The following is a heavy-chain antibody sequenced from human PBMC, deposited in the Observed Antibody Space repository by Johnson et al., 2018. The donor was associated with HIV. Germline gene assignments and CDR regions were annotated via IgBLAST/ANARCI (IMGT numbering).Heavy chain of an antibody. J-gene: IGHJ3*02. D-gene: IGHD2-15*01. CDR2: ISYDGSNK. V-gene: IGHV3-30-3*01. CDR3: AASPEDLRAFDI. CDR1: GFTFSSYA. Sequence: QVQLVESGGGVVQPGRSLRLSCAASGFTFSSYAMHWVRQAPGKGLEWVAVISYDGSNKYYADSVKGRFTISRDNSKNTLYLQMNSLRAEDTAVYYCAASPEDLRAFDIWGQGTMVIVSS.